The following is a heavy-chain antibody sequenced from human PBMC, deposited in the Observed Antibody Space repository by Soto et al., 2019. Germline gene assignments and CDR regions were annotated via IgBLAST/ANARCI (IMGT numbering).Heavy chain of an antibody. Sequence: GGSLRLSCEASGFAFSIAWMSWVRQAPGKGLEWVGRIRNKNDGGTADYAAPVKGRFTISRDDSKNTLYLQMNSLKTEDTAVYYCTAMNDRDAFEIWGQGTMVTVSS. D-gene: IGHD1-1*01. CDR1: GFAFSIAW. J-gene: IGHJ3*02. CDR2: IRNKNDGGTA. CDR3: TAMNDRDAFEI. V-gene: IGHV3-15*01.